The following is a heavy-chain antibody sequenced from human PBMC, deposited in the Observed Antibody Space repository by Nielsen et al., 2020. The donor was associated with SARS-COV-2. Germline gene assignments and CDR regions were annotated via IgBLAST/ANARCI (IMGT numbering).Heavy chain of an antibody. CDR1: GYSISSGYY. V-gene: IGHV4-38-2*02. Sequence: SETLSLTCTVSGYSISSGYYWGWIRQPPGKGLEWIGEIYHSGSTNYNPSLKSRVTISVDKSKNQFSLKLSSVTAADTAVYYCARVRYYYMDVWGKGTTVTVSS. CDR2: IYHSGST. CDR3: ARVRYYYMDV. J-gene: IGHJ6*03. D-gene: IGHD2-21*01.